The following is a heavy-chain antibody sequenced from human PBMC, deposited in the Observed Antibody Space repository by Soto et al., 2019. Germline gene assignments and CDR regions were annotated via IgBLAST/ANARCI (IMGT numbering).Heavy chain of an antibody. CDR3: ATYDSGSYKPTTFDY. CDR2: IYYCGST. D-gene: IGHD3-10*01. Sequence: QVQLQESGPGLVKPSQTLSLTCTVSGGSISSGGYYWSWIRQHPGKGLEWIGYIYYCGSTYYNPSLKRRVTISVDTSKNQFSLKLSSVTAADTAVYYCATYDSGSYKPTTFDYWGQGTLVTVSS. CDR1: GGSISSGGYY. J-gene: IGHJ4*02. V-gene: IGHV4-31*03.